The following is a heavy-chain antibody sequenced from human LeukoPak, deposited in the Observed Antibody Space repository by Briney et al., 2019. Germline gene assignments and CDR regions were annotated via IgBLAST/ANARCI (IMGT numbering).Heavy chain of an antibody. CDR1: GFTFSSYA. Sequence: GGSLRLSCAASGFTFSSYAISWVRQAPGKGLEWVSAISGSGGSTYYADSVKGRFTISRDNSKNTLYLQMNSLRAEDTAVYYCAKSPWQHPGEDWFDPWGQGTLVTVSS. V-gene: IGHV3-23*01. D-gene: IGHD3-10*01. CDR3: AKSPWQHPGEDWFDP. CDR2: ISGSGGST. J-gene: IGHJ5*02.